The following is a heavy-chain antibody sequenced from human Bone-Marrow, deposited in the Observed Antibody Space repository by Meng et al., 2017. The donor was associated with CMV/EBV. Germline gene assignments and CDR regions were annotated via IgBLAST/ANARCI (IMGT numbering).Heavy chain of an antibody. CDR2: INHSGST. CDR3: GRRGKLGYGSWSGRNYGMDV. V-gene: IGHV4-34*01. CDR1: GGSFSGYD. D-gene: IGHD6-6*01. J-gene: IGHJ6*01. Sequence: AGTLTLTCAAYGGSFSGYDWSWIRQPPGKGLEWIGEINHSGSTKYNPSPKSGVTISVDTSKNQFSLKLSSVTAADTAVYYFGRRGKLGYGSWSGRNYGMDVWGQGTTVTGFS.